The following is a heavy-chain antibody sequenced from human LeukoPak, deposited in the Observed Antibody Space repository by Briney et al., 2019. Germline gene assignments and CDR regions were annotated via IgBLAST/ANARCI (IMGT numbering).Heavy chain of an antibody. Sequence: GASVKVSCKASGYTLISHYMHWVRPAPGQGAEWMVIINPNDGDTTYGQKFQGRVTMTRDTSTSTVYMELSSLRSDDTAVYYCARLHSGSYYFDFWGQGTLVTVSS. V-gene: IGHV1-46*01. CDR2: INPNDGDT. D-gene: IGHD1-26*01. CDR3: ARLHSGSYYFDF. CDR1: GYTLISHY. J-gene: IGHJ4*02.